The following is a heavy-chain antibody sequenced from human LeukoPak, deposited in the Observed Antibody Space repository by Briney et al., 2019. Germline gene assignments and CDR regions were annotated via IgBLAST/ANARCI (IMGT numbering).Heavy chain of an antibody. J-gene: IGHJ4*02. Sequence: GGSLRLSCAASGFSLSSYWMSWVRQAPGKGLEWVANIKQDGSDKYYLTSVRGRFTISRDNAKNSLFLQMNSLRVEDTAVYYCARGGGHLDCWGQGTLVTVSS. CDR1: GFSLSSYW. CDR2: IKQDGSDK. CDR3: ARGGGHLDC. D-gene: IGHD4-23*01. V-gene: IGHV3-7*03.